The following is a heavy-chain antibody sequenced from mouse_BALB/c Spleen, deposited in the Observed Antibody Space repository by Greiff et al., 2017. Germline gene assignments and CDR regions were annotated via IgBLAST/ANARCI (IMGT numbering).Heavy chain of an antibody. D-gene: IGHD1-1*02. Sequence: QVQLKESGPGLVAPSQSLSITCTVSGFSLTSYGVHWVRQPPGKGLEWLGVIRAGGSTNYNSALMSRLSISKDNSKSQVFLQMNSLQTDDTAMYYCARDFGGYPAWFAYWGQGTLVTVSA. CDR2: IRAGGST. CDR1: GFSLTSYG. CDR3: ARDFGGYPAWFAY. J-gene: IGHJ3*01. V-gene: IGHV2-9*02.